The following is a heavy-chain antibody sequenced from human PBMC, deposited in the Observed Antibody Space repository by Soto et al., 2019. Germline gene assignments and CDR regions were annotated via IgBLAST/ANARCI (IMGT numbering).Heavy chain of an antibody. Sequence: PSETLSLTCTVSGGSISSYYWSWIRQPPGKGLEWIGYIYYSGSTNYNPSLKSRVTISVDTSKNQFSLKLSSVTAADTAVYYCARLGGSYYYYYGMDVWGQGTPVTVSS. J-gene: IGHJ6*02. V-gene: IGHV4-59*01. CDR1: GGSISSYY. CDR2: IYYSGST. CDR3: ARLGGSYYYYYGMDV. D-gene: IGHD3-16*01.